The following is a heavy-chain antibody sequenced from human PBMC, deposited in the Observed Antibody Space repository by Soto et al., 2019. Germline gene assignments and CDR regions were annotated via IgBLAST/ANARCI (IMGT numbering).Heavy chain of an antibody. CDR3: ARDEYYYDSSGYYYMSGDAFDI. J-gene: IGHJ3*02. CDR1: GYSISSGYY. CDR2: IYHSGST. Sequence: SEPLSLTCAVSGYSISSGYYWGWIRQPPGKGLEWIGSIYHSGSTYYNPSLKSRVTISVDTSKNQFSLKLSSVTAADTAVYYCARDEYYYDSSGYYYMSGDAFDIWGQGTMVTVSS. V-gene: IGHV4-38-2*02. D-gene: IGHD3-22*01.